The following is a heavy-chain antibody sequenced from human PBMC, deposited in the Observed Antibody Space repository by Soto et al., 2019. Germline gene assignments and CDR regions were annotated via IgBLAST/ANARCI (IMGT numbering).Heavy chain of an antibody. J-gene: IGHJ4*02. V-gene: IGHV3-48*02. CDR2: ISYSTI. CDR1: GFTFNTYS. CDR3: ARVYCSGGTCTLDY. Sequence: GSLRLSCAAAGFTFNTYSMSWVRQAPGKGLEWVSYISYSTIYYADSVRGRFTISRDNAKNSLYLQMSSLRDEDTAVYYCARVYCSGGTCTLDYWGQGTLVTVSS. D-gene: IGHD2-15*01.